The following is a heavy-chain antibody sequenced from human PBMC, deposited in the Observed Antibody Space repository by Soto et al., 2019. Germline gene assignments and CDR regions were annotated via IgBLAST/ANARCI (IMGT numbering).Heavy chain of an antibody. CDR1: GDSINSGGYY. Sequence: QVQLQESGPGLVKPSQTLSLTCTVSGDSINSGGYYWSWIRQLPGKGLEWIGYIYYSGHTHYNPSLKSRINISVDTSKNQFSLKLSSVTAADTAVYYCARVPKPIYFDYWGQGTLVTVSS. CDR2: IYYSGHT. J-gene: IGHJ4*02. V-gene: IGHV4-31*03. CDR3: ARVPKPIYFDY.